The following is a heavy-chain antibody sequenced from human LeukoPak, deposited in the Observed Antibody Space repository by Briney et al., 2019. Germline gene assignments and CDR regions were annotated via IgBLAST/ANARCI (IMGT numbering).Heavy chain of an antibody. V-gene: IGHV3-23*01. Sequence: PGGSLRLSCAASGFTFSSYAMSWVRQAPGKGLEWVSAISGSGGSTYYADSVKGRFTISRDNAKNSLYLQMNSLRGEDTAVYYCARDPWGMLVVEVAGFDYWGQGTLVTVSS. D-gene: IGHD6-19*01. J-gene: IGHJ4*02. CDR3: ARDPWGMLVVEVAGFDY. CDR1: GFTFSSYA. CDR2: ISGSGGST.